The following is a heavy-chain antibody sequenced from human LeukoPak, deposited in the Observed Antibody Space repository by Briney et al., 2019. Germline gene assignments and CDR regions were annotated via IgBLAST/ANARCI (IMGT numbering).Heavy chain of an antibody. CDR2: IYPADSDT. J-gene: IGHJ4*02. D-gene: IGHD5-18*01. Sequence: GESLKISCKGSGYMFTHYWIAWVRQMPGKGLGWMGIIYPADSDTRYSPSFQGQVTISADKSISTAYLQWSSLKASDTAMYYCARGDTTMVPGYFDYWGQGTLVTVSS. V-gene: IGHV5-51*01. CDR3: ARGDTTMVPGYFDY. CDR1: GYMFTHYW.